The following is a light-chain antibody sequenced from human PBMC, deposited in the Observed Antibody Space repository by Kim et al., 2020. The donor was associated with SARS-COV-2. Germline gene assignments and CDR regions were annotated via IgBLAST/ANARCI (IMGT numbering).Light chain of an antibody. J-gene: IGKJ2*01. V-gene: IGKV1-16*01. CDR2: GAS. CDR3: QHYNGYPYT. CDR1: QDVRNY. Sequence: DIQMTQSPSSLSASVGDRVTITCRASQDVRNYLARFQQKPGKAPKSLIYGASSLQSGVPSRFSGSGSGTDFTLTISSLQPEDFATYYCQHYNGYPYTFGQGTKLEI.